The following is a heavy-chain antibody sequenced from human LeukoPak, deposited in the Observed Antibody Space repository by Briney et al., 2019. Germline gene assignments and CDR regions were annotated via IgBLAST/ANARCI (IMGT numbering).Heavy chain of an antibody. CDR1: GYSFTDYY. J-gene: IGHJ5*02. CDR2: INPNSGGT. CDR3: ARADRLDGGPYLIGP. D-gene: IGHD2-21*01. V-gene: IGHV1-2*02. Sequence: ASVKVSCKTSGYSFTDYYIHWVRQAPGQGLEWMGWINPNSGGTSSAQKFKGRVTMTRDTSITTVYMEVSWLTSEDKAIYYCARADRLDGGPYLIGPWGQGTLVTVSS.